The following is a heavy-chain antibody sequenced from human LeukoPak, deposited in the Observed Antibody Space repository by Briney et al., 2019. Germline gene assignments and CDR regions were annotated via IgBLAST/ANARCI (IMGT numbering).Heavy chain of an antibody. CDR3: ARGSTSWYFDL. CDR2: IYSGGST. J-gene: IGHJ2*01. D-gene: IGHD2-2*01. CDR1: GFTVSSNY. V-gene: IGHV3-53*01. Sequence: PGGSLRLSCAASGFTVSSNYMSSVRQAPGKGLEWVSVIYSGGSTYYADSVKGRFTISRDNSENTLYLQMNSLRAEDTAVYYCARGSTSWYFDLWGRGTLVTVSS.